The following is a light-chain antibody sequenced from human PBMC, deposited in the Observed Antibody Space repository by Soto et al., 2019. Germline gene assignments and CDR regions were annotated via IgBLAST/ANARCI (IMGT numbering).Light chain of an antibody. CDR3: SAYTTSNTLI. J-gene: IGLJ1*01. CDR1: SSDVGGYDY. V-gene: IGLV2-14*01. Sequence: QSVLTQPASVSGSPGQSVSSSCTGTSSDVGGYDYVSWYQQHPGTAPKLILYEVNNRPSGVSNRLSGSKSGNTASLIISGLQTEDEANYYCSAYTTSNTLIFGTGTKVTVL. CDR2: EVN.